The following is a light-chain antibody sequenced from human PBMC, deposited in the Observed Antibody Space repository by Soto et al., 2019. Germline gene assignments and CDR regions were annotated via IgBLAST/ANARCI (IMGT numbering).Light chain of an antibody. J-gene: IGKJ3*01. Sequence: DIKMTQSPSSLSASVGDRVTITCRASQGISNYLAWYQQKPGKVPKLLIYAASTLHPGVPARFSGSGSGTDFTLTISSLQPEDVANYYCQKYNSALLTFGPGTKVDIK. CDR3: QKYNSALLT. CDR2: AAS. V-gene: IGKV1-27*01. CDR1: QGISNY.